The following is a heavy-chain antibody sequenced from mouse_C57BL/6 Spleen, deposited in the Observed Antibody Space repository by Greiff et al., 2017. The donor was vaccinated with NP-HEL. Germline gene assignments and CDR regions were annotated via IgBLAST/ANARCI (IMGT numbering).Heavy chain of an antibody. CDR1: GNTFTSYW. V-gene: IGHV1-50*01. CDR2: IDPSDSYT. CDR3: ASERETAQATGRLGY. J-gene: IGHJ2*01. Sequence: QVQLQQPGAELVKPGASVKLSCKASGNTFTSYWMQWVKQRPGQGLEWIGEIDPSDSYTNYNPKFKGKATLTVDTSSSTAYLQLSSLTSEDSAVYYCASERETAQATGRLGYWGQGTTLTVSS. D-gene: IGHD3-2*02.